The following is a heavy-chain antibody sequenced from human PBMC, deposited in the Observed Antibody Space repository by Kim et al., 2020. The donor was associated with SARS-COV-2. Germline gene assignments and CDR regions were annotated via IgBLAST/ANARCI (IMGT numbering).Heavy chain of an antibody. J-gene: IGHJ1*01. D-gene: IGHD4-17*01. Sequence: GGSLRLSCAASGFTFSSYAMHWVRQAPGKGLEWVAVISYDGSNKYYADSVKGRFTISRDNSKNTLYLQMNSLRAEDTAVYYCARTVYGDYRYFQHWGQGTLVTVSS. CDR1: GFTFSSYA. V-gene: IGHV3-30*04. CDR3: ARTVYGDYRYFQH. CDR2: ISYDGSNK.